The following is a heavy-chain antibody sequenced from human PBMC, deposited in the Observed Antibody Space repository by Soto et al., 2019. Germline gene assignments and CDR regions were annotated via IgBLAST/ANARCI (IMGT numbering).Heavy chain of an antibody. V-gene: IGHV3-11*01. Sequence: QVQLVESGGDLVKPGGSLRLSCAASGFTFNDFFMTWIRQAPGRGPEWVASTSNSGNSVYYADSVKGRFTVSRDNAQNTLTLQMTDLRVDDTAVYYCARYVITPRAFDIWGQGTVVTVSS. J-gene: IGHJ3*02. CDR1: GFTFNDFF. D-gene: IGHD1-20*01. CDR3: ARYVITPRAFDI. CDR2: TSNSGNSV.